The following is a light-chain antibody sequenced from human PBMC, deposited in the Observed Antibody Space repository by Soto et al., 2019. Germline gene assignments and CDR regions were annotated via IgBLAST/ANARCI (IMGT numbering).Light chain of an antibody. CDR2: EVS. V-gene: IGLV2-8*01. Sequence: QSVLTQPPSASGSPGQSVTISCTGTSSDVGGYVYVSWYQQHPGKVPKLVIYEVSKRPSGVPDRFSGSKSGNTASLTISGLPADDEADYYCSSYAGSKSVFGTGTKLTVL. J-gene: IGLJ1*01. CDR1: SSDVGGYVY. CDR3: SSYAGSKSV.